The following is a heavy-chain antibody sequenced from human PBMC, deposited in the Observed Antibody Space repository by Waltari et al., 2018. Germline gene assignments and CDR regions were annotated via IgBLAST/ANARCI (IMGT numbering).Heavy chain of an antibody. CDR1: GGSISSYY. J-gene: IGHJ3*02. CDR2: IYYSGST. V-gene: IGHV4-59*01. CDR3: ARDTQPGRHLDAFDI. D-gene: IGHD6-6*01. Sequence: QVQLQESGPGLVKPSETLSLTCTVSGGSISSYYWSWIRQPPGKGLEWIGYIYYSGSTNYNPALKSRVTIAVDTSKNQFSLKLSSVTAADTDVYYCARDTQPGRHLDAFDIWGQGTMVTVSS.